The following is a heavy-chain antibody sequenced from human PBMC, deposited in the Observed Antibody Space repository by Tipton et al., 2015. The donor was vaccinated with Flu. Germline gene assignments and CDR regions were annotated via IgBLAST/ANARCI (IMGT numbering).Heavy chain of an antibody. CDR3: ARAPGRPCSANACPNWFDP. J-gene: IGHJ5*02. V-gene: IGHV4-61*02. D-gene: IGHD2-15*01. CDR1: GGSFSSGSYY. CDR2: IYTTGST. Sequence: LRLSCSVSGGSFSSGSYYWTWIRQSAGKGLEWIGRIYTTGSTNYNPSLKTRVTLSVDRTENQFSLKLSSVTAADTAVYYCARAPGRPCSANACPNWFDPCGQGTLVTVSS.